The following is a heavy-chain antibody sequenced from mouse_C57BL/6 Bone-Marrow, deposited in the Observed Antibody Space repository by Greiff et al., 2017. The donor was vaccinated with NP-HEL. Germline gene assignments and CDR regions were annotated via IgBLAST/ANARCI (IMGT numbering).Heavy chain of an antibody. CDR3: ARAVGFQFAY. Sequence: VQLKQSGPGLVKPSQSLSLTCSVTGYSITSGYYWNWIRPLPGNKLEWMGYISYDGTNNYTPSLKNRISITRDTSKKQFFLKLNSVTTEDTATYYCARAVGFQFAYWGQGTLVTVSA. CDR2: ISYDGTN. CDR1: GYSITSGYY. V-gene: IGHV3-6*01. J-gene: IGHJ3*01.